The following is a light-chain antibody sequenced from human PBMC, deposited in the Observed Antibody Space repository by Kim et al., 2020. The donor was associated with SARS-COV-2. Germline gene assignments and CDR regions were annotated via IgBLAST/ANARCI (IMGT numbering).Light chain of an antibody. CDR1: QSLQHSNGYNY. J-gene: IGKJ2*03. V-gene: IGKV2-28*01. CDR2: LGS. Sequence: GEPASISCRSSQSLQHSNGYNYLDWYLQKPGQSPQLLIYLGSNRAAGVPDRFSGSGSGTDFTLKISRVEAEDVGVYYCMQALQTPRFGQGTKLEI. CDR3: MQALQTPR.